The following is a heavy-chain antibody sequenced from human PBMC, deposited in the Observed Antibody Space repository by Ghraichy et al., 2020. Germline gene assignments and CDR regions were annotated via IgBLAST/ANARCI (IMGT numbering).Heavy chain of an antibody. Sequence: ASVKVSCQVYGYTFTNYDINWVRQATGQGLEWMGWMSPNSGNTGYAQKIQDRVTMTRDTSITTAYMELSGLRTEDTSVYYCARGEWELTYWGQGTLVTVSA. D-gene: IGHD1-26*01. CDR2: MSPNSGNT. V-gene: IGHV1-8*02. J-gene: IGHJ4*02. CDR3: ARGEWELTY. CDR1: GYTFTNYD.